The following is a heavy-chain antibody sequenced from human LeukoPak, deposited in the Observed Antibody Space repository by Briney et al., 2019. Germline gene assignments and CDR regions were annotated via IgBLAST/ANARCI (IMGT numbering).Heavy chain of an antibody. V-gene: IGHV4-34*01. D-gene: IGHD2-2*01. CDR3: ARFWVYCSSTSCLIDY. CDR1: GESFSDYY. J-gene: IGHJ4*02. CDR2: IQHSGST. Sequence: SETLSLTCVVYGESFSDYYWNWIRQPPGKGLEWIGEIQHSGSTTYKPSLKSRVTISIDTSKRQFSLKLTSVTAADTAVYYCARFWVYCSSTSCLIDYWGQGTLVTVSS.